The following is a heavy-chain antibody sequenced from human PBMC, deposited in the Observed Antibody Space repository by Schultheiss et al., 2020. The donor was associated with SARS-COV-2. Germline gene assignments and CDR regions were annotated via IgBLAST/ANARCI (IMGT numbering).Heavy chain of an antibody. J-gene: IGHJ6*02. CDR3: ARAIAARFGHRYYYGMDV. CDR1: GYTFTTYA. Sequence: ASVKVSCKASGYTFTTYAIQWVRQAPGQGLEWMGWINLGNGNTRYSQKFQGRVTMTRNTSISTAYMELSSLRSEDTAVYYCARAIAARFGHRYYYGMDVWGQGTTVTVSS. V-gene: IGHV1-3*01. D-gene: IGHD6-6*01. CDR2: INLGNGNT.